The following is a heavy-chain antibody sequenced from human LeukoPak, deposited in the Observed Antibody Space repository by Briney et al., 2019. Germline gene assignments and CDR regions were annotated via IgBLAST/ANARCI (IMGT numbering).Heavy chain of an antibody. CDR3: ARWDCPAGSCCSGSRFFEY. J-gene: IGHJ4*02. V-gene: IGHV3-74*01. D-gene: IGHD2-15*01. CDR1: GFSFSTYW. Sequence: PGGSLRLSCAASGFSFSTYWMHWVRQAPGKGLEWVSRINTDARSTSYADSVKGRFTISRDNAKNTLYLQMNSLRAEDTAVYYCARWDCPAGSCCSGSRFFEYWGQGALVTVSS. CDR2: INTDARST.